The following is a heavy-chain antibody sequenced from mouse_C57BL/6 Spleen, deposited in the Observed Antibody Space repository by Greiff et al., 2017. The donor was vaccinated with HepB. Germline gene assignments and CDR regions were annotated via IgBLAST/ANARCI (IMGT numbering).Heavy chain of an antibody. D-gene: IGHD1-1*01. CDR2: IWWDDDK. J-gene: IGHJ4*01. CDR3: ARIAGGYYGSSYEDYAMDY. CDR1: GFSLSTFGMG. V-gene: IGHV8-8*01. Sequence: QVTLKVSGPGILQPSQTLSLTCSFSGFSLSTFGMGVGWIRQPSGKGLEWLAHIWWDDDKYYNPALKSRLTISKDTSKNQVFLKIANVDTADTATYYCARIAGGYYGSSYEDYAMDYWGQGTSVTVSS.